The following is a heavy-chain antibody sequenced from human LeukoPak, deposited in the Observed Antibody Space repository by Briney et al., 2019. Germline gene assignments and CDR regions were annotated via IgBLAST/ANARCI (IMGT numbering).Heavy chain of an antibody. V-gene: IGHV3-53*01. Sequence: GGSLRLSCAASGFTVSSNYMSWVRQAPGKGLEGVALIYSGGSTYYADSVKGRFTISRDNSKNTLYLQMNSLRAEATALYYCARIHSSSWYGDYWGQGTLVTVSS. CDR2: IYSGGST. J-gene: IGHJ4*02. D-gene: IGHD6-13*01. CDR1: GFTVSSNY. CDR3: ARIHSSSWYGDY.